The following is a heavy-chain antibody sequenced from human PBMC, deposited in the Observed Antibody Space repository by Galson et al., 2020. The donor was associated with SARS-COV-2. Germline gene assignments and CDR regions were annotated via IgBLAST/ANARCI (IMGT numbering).Heavy chain of an antibody. D-gene: IGHD5-12*01. CDR3: ARGGLVSIDI. J-gene: IGHJ4*03. CDR1: GYPFTAYF. V-gene: IGHV1-2*02. CDR2: INPNNGGT. Sequence: ASVKVSCKASGYPFTAYFIHWVRLAPGHGLEWMGWINPNNGGTYFAQRFQGRVTVTRDTSINTAYMELSWLRSDDTAVYYCARGGLVSIDIWGQGTLVNVSS.